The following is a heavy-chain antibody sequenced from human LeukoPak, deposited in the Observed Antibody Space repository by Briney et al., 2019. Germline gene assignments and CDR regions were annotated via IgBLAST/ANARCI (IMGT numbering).Heavy chain of an antibody. Sequence: GGSLRLSCAASGFTFSSYGMHWVRQAPGKGLEWVAFIRYDGSNKYYADSVKGRFTISRDNSKNTLYLQMNSLRAEDTAVYYCAKDRVGATLVDAFDIWGQGTMVTVSS. J-gene: IGHJ3*02. CDR2: IRYDGSNK. CDR3: AKDRVGATLVDAFDI. CDR1: GFTFSSYG. V-gene: IGHV3-30*02. D-gene: IGHD1-26*01.